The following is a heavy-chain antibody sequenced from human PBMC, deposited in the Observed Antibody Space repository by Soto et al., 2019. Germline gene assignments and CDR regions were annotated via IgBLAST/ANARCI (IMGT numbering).Heavy chain of an antibody. CDR2: IIPIFGTA. V-gene: IGHV1-69*13. CDR1: GYTFTGYY. Sequence: GASVKVSCKASGYTFTGYYMHWVRQAPGQGLEWMGGIIPIFGTANYAQKFQGRVTITADESTSTAYMELSSLRSEDTAVYYCARDPDGGYFDYWGQGTLVTVSS. J-gene: IGHJ4*02. D-gene: IGHD4-17*01. CDR3: ARDPDGGYFDY.